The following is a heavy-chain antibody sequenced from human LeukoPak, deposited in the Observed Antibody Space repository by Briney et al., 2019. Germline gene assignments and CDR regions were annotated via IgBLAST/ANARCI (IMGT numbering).Heavy chain of an antibody. D-gene: IGHD3-10*01. Sequence: GGSLRLSCVASGFTFSSYWMTWVRQAPGKGLEWVANIKTDGSQIYYVDSVKGRFTISRDNAKNSLYLQMNSLRAEDTAVYYCARAVRRTYGRSTAVYFDYWGQGTLVTVSS. CDR3: ARAVRRTYGRSTAVYFDY. J-gene: IGHJ4*02. CDR1: GFTFSSYW. V-gene: IGHV3-7*03. CDR2: IKTDGSQI.